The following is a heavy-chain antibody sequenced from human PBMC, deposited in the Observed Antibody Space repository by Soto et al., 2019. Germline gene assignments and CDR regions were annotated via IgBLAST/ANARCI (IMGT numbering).Heavy chain of an antibody. CDR1: GGSISSSSYY. V-gene: IGHV4-39*01. CDR2: IFYSGST. Sequence: SETLSLTCSVSGGSISSSSYYWGWIRQPPGKGLAWIGNIFYSGSTYYNPSLKSRVTISVDTSKNQFSLKLSSVTAADTAIYYCARGSGGSYFDYWGQGTLVTVSS. J-gene: IGHJ4*02. D-gene: IGHD2-15*01. CDR3: ARGSGGSYFDY.